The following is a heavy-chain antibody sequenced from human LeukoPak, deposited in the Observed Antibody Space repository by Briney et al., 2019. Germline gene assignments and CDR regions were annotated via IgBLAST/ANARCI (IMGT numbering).Heavy chain of an antibody. J-gene: IGHJ4*02. V-gene: IGHV3-73*01. CDR3: TRLAYHSGSYPSIDY. D-gene: IGHD1-26*01. CDR2: IRSKANSYAT. CDR1: GFTFSGSA. Sequence: GGSLRLSCAASGFTFSGSAMHWVRQASGKGLEWVGRIRSKANSYATAYAASVKGRFTISRDDSKNTAYLQMNSLKTEDTAVYYCTRLAYHSGSYPSIDYWGQGTLVTVSS.